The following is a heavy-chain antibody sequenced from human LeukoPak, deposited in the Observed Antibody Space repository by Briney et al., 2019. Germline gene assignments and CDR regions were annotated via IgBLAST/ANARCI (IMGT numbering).Heavy chain of an antibody. Sequence: GGSLRLSCAASGFTFSSYGMHWVRQAPGKGLEWVAVISYDGSNKYYADSVKGRFTISRDNSKNTLYLQMNSLRAEDTAVYYCAKDAPPFGSGWYSWFDPWGQGTLVTVSS. D-gene: IGHD6-19*01. V-gene: IGHV3-30*18. CDR2: ISYDGSNK. J-gene: IGHJ5*02. CDR3: AKDAPPFGSGWYSWFDP. CDR1: GFTFSSYG.